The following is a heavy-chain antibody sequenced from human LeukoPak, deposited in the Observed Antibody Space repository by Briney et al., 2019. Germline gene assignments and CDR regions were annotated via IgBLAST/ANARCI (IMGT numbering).Heavy chain of an antibody. CDR3: ERVTVYGSGSYYTSDAFDI. CDR1: GYTFTSYG. V-gene: IGHV1-18*01. D-gene: IGHD3-10*01. Sequence: GASVKVSCKASGYTFTSYGISWVRQAPGQGLEWMGWISAYNGNTNYAQKLQGRVTMTTDTSTSTAYMELRSLRSDDTDVYDCERVTVYGSGSYYTSDAFDIWGQGTMVTVSS. J-gene: IGHJ3*02. CDR2: ISAYNGNT.